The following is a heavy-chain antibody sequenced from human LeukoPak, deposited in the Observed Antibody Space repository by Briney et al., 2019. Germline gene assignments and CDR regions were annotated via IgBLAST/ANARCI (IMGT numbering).Heavy chain of an antibody. V-gene: IGHV3-48*01. J-gene: IGHJ4*02. CDR2: ISTSSNTI. CDR3: ARVLYFDY. Sequence: GGSLRLSCAASGFSFINYSMNWVRQAPGKGLEWISYISTSSNTIYYADSVKGRFTISRDNAKNSLYLQMNSLRAEDTAVYYCARVLYFDYWGQGTLVTVSS. CDR1: GFSFINYS.